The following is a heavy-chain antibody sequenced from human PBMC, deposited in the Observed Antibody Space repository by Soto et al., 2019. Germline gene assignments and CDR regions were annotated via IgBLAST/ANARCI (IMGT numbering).Heavy chain of an antibody. CDR2: ISYDGSNK. Sequence: QVQLVESGGGVVQPGRSLRLSCAASGFTFSSYAMHWVRQAPGMGLEWVAVISYDGSNKYYADSVKGRFTISRDNSKNTLYLQMNSLRAEDTAVYYCARGTRSSGWYDWYFDLWGRGTLVTVSS. J-gene: IGHJ2*01. V-gene: IGHV3-30*14. CDR3: ARGTRSSGWYDWYFDL. CDR1: GFTFSSYA. D-gene: IGHD6-19*01.